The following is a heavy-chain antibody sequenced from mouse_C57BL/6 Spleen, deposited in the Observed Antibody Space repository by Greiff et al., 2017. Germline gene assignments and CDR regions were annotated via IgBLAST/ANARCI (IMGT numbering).Heavy chain of an antibody. CDR2: IYPGDGDT. Sequence: QVHVKQSGAELVKPGASVKISCKASGYAFSSYWMNWVKQRPGKGLEWIGQIYPGDGDTNYNGKFKGKATLTADKSSSTAYMQLSSLTSEDSAVYFCARLGDGPMGYWGQGTSVTVSS. CDR3: ARLGDGPMGY. D-gene: IGHD2-3*01. J-gene: IGHJ4*01. V-gene: IGHV1-80*01. CDR1: GYAFSSYW.